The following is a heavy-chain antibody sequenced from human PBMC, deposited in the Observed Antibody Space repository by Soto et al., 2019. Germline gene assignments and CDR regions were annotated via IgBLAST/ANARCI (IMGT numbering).Heavy chain of an antibody. CDR1: GFTFSSYS. V-gene: IGHV3-48*01. J-gene: IGHJ4*02. Sequence: PGGSLRLSCAASGFTFSSYSMNWVRQAPGKGLEWVSYISSSSSTIYYADSVKGRFTISRDNAKNSLYLQMNSLRAEDTAVYYCARDIGCTNGVCYIPRPDYFDYWGQGTLVTVSS. CDR2: ISSSSSTI. D-gene: IGHD2-8*01. CDR3: ARDIGCTNGVCYIPRPDYFDY.